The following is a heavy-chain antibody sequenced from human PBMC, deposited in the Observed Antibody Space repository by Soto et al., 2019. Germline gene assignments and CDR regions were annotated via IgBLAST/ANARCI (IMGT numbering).Heavy chain of an antibody. D-gene: IGHD6-6*01. CDR1: GFTFSSYG. J-gene: IGHJ6*02. CDR3: ARDAIAARRDYYYYGMDV. V-gene: IGHV3-33*01. Sequence: HPGGSLRLSCAASGFTFSSYGMHWVRQAPGKGLEWVAVIWYDGSNKYYADSVKGRFTISRDNSKNTLYLQMNSLRAEDTAVYYCARDAIAARRDYYYYGMDVWGQGTTVTVSS. CDR2: IWYDGSNK.